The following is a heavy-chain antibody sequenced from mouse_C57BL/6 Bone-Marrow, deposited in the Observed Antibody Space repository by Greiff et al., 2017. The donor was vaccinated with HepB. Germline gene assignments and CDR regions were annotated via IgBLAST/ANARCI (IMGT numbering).Heavy chain of an antibody. D-gene: IGHD2-5*01. Sequence: QVQLQQSGAELVRPGTSVKVSCKASGYAFTNYLIEWVKQRPGQGLEWIGVINPGSGGTNYNEKFKGKATLTADKSSSTAYMQLSSLTSEDSAVYFCASHYSNYVWFAYWGQGTRVTVSA. CDR2: INPGSGGT. J-gene: IGHJ3*01. CDR3: ASHYSNYVWFAY. V-gene: IGHV1-54*01. CDR1: GYAFTNYL.